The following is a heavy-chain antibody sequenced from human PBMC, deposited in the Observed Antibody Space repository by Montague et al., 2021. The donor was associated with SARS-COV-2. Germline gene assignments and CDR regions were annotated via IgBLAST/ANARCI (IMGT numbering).Heavy chain of an antibody. J-gene: IGHJ3*01. CDR2: INHTGSA. CDR1: SESVVEEH. Sequence: SETLSLTCAGDSESVVEEHWTRMRQYPGKGLEWLGEINHTGSANYNPSLKGRVTLSRDTSKNQFSLKLQSMPPADTAVYYCARGQVTISGVLIFIPAAGHLDGWGQGTSVTVSS. D-gene: IGHD3-3*01. V-gene: IGHV4-34*01. CDR3: ARGQVTISGVLIFIPAAGHLDG.